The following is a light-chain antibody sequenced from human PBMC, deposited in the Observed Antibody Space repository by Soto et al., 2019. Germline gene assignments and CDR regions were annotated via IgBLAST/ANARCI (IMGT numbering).Light chain of an antibody. CDR2: DAS. Sequence: IGMSQSPATLSVSPGERATLSCRASQSVSSNLAWYQQKLGQAPRLLIYDASNRATGIPARFSGSGSGTDFTLTISSLEPEDFAVYFCQHRAGWPPALTFGGGTKVDIK. CDR3: QHRAGWPPALT. V-gene: IGKV3-11*01. J-gene: IGKJ4*01. CDR1: QSVSSN.